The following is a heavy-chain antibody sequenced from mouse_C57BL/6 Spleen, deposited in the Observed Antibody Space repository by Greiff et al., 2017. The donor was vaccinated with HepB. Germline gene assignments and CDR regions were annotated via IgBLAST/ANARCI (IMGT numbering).Heavy chain of an antibody. CDR1: GYTFTDYY. CDR3: ARGREKDY. CDR2: INPNNGGT. Sequence: EVQLQQSGPELVKPGASVKISCKASGYTFTDYYMNWVKQSHGKSLEWIGDINPNNGGTSYNQKFKGKATLTVDKSSSTAYMELRSLTSEDSAVYYCARGREKDYWGQGTTLTVSS. J-gene: IGHJ2*01. V-gene: IGHV1-26*01.